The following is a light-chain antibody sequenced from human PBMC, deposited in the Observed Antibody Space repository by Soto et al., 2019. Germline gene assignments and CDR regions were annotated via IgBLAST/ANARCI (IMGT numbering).Light chain of an antibody. CDR2: DAS. V-gene: IGKV1-5*01. CDR1: QRIGRW. J-gene: IGKJ2*01. CDR3: QQHNHYSSNT. Sequence: DIQMTQSPSTLSASVGDSVTITCRASQRIGRWLAWYQQKPRKAPKLLIYDASTLQSGVPSRFSGSGSGTEFTLNITSLQADDFATYYCQQHNHYSSNTFGRGTKLEI.